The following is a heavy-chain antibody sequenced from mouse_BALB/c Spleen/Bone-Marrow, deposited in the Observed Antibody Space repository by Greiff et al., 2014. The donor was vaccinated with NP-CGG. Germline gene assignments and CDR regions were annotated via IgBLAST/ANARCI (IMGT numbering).Heavy chain of an antibody. D-gene: IGHD2-12*01. CDR3: ALGNDDFDY. J-gene: IGHJ2*01. V-gene: IGHV1-80*01. CDR2: IYPGDGGT. CDR1: GYAFSSYW. Sequence: QVQLKESGAELVRPGSSVKISCKASGYAFSSYWMNWVKQRPGQGLEWIGQIYPGDGGTNYSGKFKGKATLTADESSSTAYMQLSILTSEYAAVYCGALGNDDFDYWGQGTTLTVSS.